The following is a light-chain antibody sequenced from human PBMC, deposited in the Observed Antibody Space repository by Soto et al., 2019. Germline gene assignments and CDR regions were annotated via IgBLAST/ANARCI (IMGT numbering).Light chain of an antibody. CDR3: QQYGSAPII. CDR2: KAS. Sequence: DIQMTQSPSTLSASIGDRVTITCRASQSISSWLAWYQRKPGRAPKLLIYKASILESGVPSRFSASGSGKDFTLTISSLQPYDFASYYCQQYGSAPIIFGQGTRMEI. CDR1: QSISSW. V-gene: IGKV1-5*03. J-gene: IGKJ5*01.